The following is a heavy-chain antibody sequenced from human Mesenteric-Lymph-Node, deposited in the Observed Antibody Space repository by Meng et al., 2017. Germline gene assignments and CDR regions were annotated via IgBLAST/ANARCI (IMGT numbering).Heavy chain of an antibody. J-gene: IGHJ4*02. D-gene: IGHD6-19*01. CDR3: ARIAVAGTFDY. CDR1: GGSISSSSYY. V-gene: IGHV4-39*01. CDR2: LYYSGST. Sequence: QLQLQESGAGLGKPSETLTLTCTVSGGSISSSSYYWGWIRQPPGKGLEWVGSLYYSGSTYYNPSLKSRVTISVDPSKNQFSLKLSSVTAADTAVYYCARIAVAGTFDYWGQGTLVTVSS.